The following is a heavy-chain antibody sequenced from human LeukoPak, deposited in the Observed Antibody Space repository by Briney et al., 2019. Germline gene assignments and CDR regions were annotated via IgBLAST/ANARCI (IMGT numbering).Heavy chain of an antibody. CDR3: ARERAVAGLFDY. D-gene: IGHD6-19*01. CDR2: IYSGGRT. CDR1: GFTISTKY. Sequence: GGSLRLSCAASGFTISTKYMSWVRQAPGKGLEWVSVIYSGGRTYYAGSVKGRFTISRDNSKNTLYLQMNSLRGEDTAVYYCARERAVAGLFDYWGQGTLVTVSS. J-gene: IGHJ4*02. V-gene: IGHV3-66*01.